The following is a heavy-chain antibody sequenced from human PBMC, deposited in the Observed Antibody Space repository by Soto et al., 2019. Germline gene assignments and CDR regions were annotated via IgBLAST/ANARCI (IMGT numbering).Heavy chain of an antibody. CDR2: INHSGST. CDR1: GGSFSGYD. Sequence: SETLSLTCAGYGGSFSGYDWTWIRQPPGTGLEWIGEINHSGSTNYNPSLKSRVTISVDTSKNQFSLKLTSVTAADTAVYYCARETYGDYVGYFDPWGQGIQVTVS. J-gene: IGHJ5*02. D-gene: IGHD4-17*01. V-gene: IGHV4-34*01. CDR3: ARETYGDYVGYFDP.